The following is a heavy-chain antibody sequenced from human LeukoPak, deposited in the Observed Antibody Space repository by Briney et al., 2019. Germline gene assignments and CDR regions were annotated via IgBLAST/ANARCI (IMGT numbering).Heavy chain of an antibody. V-gene: IGHV3-23*01. CDR2: IRGSGGST. J-gene: IGHJ3*02. D-gene: IGHD1-26*01. Sequence: PGGSLRLSCAACGFTFSSYAMRWGRQAAGKGLEWVSAIRGSGGSTYYADSVKGRFTISRDNSKNTLYLQMNSLRAEDTAVYYCASYGSYYSYKPGAFDIWGQGTMVTVSS. CDR3: ASYGSYYSYKPGAFDI. CDR1: GFTFSSYA.